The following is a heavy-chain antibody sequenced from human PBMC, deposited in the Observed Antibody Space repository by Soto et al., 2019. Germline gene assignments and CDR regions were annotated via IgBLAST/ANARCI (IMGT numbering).Heavy chain of an antibody. CDR2: ISWNSGSI. CDR1: GFTFDDYA. J-gene: IGHJ4*02. D-gene: IGHD3-22*01. Sequence: GGSLRLSCAASGFTFDDYAMHWVRQAPGKGLEWVSGISWNSGSIGYADSVKGRFTISRDNAKNSLYLQMNSLRAEDTALYYCAKDMGVVVMLHYFDYWGQGTLVTVSS. V-gene: IGHV3-9*01. CDR3: AKDMGVVVMLHYFDY.